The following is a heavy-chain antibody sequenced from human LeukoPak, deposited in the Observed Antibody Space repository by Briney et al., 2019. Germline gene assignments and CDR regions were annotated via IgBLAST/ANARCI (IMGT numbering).Heavy chain of an antibody. V-gene: IGHV1-8*01. CDR1: GYTFTSYD. D-gene: IGHD6-6*01. CDR2: MNPNSGNT. J-gene: IGHJ4*02. CDR3: ARGRAGIAARSRSYYFDN. Sequence: ASVKVSCKASGYTFTSYDINWVRQATGQGLEWMGWMNPNSGNTGYAQKFQGRVTMTRNTSISTAYMELSSLRSEDTAVYYCARGRAGIAARSRSYYFDNWGQGTLVTVSS.